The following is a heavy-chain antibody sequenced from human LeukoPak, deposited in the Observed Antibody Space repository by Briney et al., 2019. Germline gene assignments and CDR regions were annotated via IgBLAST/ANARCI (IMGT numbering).Heavy chain of an antibody. Sequence: GGSLRLSCAASGFTFSTYGMTWVRQAPGKGLEWVSAISGSGGSTYYADSVKGRFTTSRDNSKNTLYLQMNSLRAEDTALYYCAKTGGIAAAHWGQGTLVTVSS. CDR3: AKTGGIAAAH. CDR1: GFTFSTYG. D-gene: IGHD6-13*01. J-gene: IGHJ4*02. V-gene: IGHV3-23*01. CDR2: ISGSGGST.